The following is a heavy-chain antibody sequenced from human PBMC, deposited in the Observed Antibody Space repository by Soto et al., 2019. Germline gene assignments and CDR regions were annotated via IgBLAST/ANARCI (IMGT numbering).Heavy chain of an antibody. CDR2: IHYSGST. CDR3: ARESRGSSLVVEGFDP. V-gene: IGHV4-59*01. J-gene: IGHJ5*02. CDR1: GGYITTYY. Sequence: QVQLQESGPGLVKPSETLSLTCTVSGGYITTYYWSWIRQSPGRGLEWIGFIHYSGSTSYNPSLRSRVSISVDTSKNQISLKVFYVTAADTAVYYCARESRGSSLVVEGFDPWVQGTLVTVSS. D-gene: IGHD3-22*01.